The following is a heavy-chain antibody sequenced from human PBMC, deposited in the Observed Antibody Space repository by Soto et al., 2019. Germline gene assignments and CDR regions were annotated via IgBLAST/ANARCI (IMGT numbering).Heavy chain of an antibody. CDR2: ISGSGGST. J-gene: IGHJ6*03. D-gene: IGHD4-17*01. V-gene: IGHV3-23*01. Sequence: EVQLLESGGGLVQPGGSLRLSCAASGFTFSSYAMSWVRQAPGKGLEWVSAISGSGGSTYYADSVKGRFTISRDNSKNTLYLQMNSLRAEDTAVYYCAKATTYGDYVYYYYYMDVWGKGTTVTVSS. CDR3: AKATTYGDYVYYYYYMDV. CDR1: GFTFSSYA.